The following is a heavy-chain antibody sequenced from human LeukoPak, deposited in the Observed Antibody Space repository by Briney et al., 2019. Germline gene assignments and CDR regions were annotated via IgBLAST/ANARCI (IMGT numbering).Heavy chain of an antibody. J-gene: IGHJ4*02. CDR3: ARVQVIVGYCSSTSCYTDYFDY. Sequence: SETLSLTCAVYGGSFSGYYWSWIRQPPGKGLEWIGEINHSGSTNYNPSHKSRVTISVDTSKNQFSLKLSSVTAADTAVYYCARVQVIVGYCSSTSCYTDYFDYRGQGTLVTVSS. V-gene: IGHV4-34*01. D-gene: IGHD2-2*02. CDR1: GGSFSGYY. CDR2: INHSGST.